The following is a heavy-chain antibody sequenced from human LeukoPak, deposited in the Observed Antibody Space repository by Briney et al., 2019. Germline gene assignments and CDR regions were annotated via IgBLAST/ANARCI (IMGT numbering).Heavy chain of an antibody. Sequence: SETLSLTCAVYGGSFSGYYWSWIRQPPGKGLEWIGEINHSGSTNYNPSLKSRVTISVDTSKNQFSLKLSSVTAADTAVYYCARVGGSSVYGYWGQGTLVTVSS. V-gene: IGHV4-34*01. CDR1: GGSFSGYY. J-gene: IGHJ4*02. D-gene: IGHD3-22*01. CDR2: INHSGST. CDR3: ARVGGSSVYGY.